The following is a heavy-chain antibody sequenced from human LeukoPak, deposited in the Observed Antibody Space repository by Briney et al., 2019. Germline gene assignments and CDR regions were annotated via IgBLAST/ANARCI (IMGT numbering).Heavy chain of an antibody. CDR1: GGSISSSNW. D-gene: IGHD5-18*01. J-gene: IGHJ5*02. V-gene: IGHV4-4*02. CDR3: ARQFYTAIVLFWFDP. Sequence: PSGTLSLTCAVSGGSISSSNWWSWVRQPPGKGLEWIGEIYHSGSTNYNPSLKSRVTISVDKSKNQFSLKLSSVTAADTAVYYCARQFYTAIVLFWFDPWGLGTLVTVSS. CDR2: IYHSGST.